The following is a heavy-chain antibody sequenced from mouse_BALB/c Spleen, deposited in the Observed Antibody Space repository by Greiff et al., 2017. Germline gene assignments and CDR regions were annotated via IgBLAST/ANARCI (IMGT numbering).Heavy chain of an antibody. CDR2: IDPYYGGT. Sequence: EVKLMESGAELARPGASVKISCKASGYSFTGYNMNWVKQSNGKSLEWIGNIDPYYGGTSYNQKFKGKATLTVDKSSSTAYMQLKSLTSEDSAVYYCARGYEDYFDYWGQGTTLTVSS. V-gene: IGHV1S135*01. CDR3: ARGYEDYFDY. CDR1: GYSFTGYN. J-gene: IGHJ2*01. D-gene: IGHD2-14*01.